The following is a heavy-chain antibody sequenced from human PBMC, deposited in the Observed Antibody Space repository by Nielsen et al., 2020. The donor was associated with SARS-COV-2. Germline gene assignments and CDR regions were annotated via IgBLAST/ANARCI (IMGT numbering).Heavy chain of an antibody. CDR1: GGSITSYY. CDR3: ARGTFLEMATQAIPTFDY. V-gene: IGHV4-59*01. Sequence: SETLSLTCTVSGGSITSYYWSWIRQPLGKGLEWIGTFHDSGTTNQNPSLNSRVTISGDTSKNQFSLKLSSVTAADTAVYYCARGTFLEMATQAIPTFDYWGQGTLVTVSS. CDR2: FHDSGTT. D-gene: IGHD5-24*01. J-gene: IGHJ4*02.